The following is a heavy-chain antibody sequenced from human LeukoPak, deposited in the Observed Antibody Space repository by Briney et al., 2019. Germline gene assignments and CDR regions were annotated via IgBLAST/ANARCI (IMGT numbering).Heavy chain of an antibody. CDR3: ARVGSRYCSGANCYDGF. J-gene: IGHJ4*02. CDR1: GFTFSSSA. D-gene: IGHD2-15*01. CDR2: ISGNSGGA. V-gene: IGHV3-23*01. Sequence: GGSLRLSCAASGFTFSSSAMSWVRQAPGKGLEWVSAISGNSGGAYYADSVKGRFTISRDNSKNTLYLQMNDLRAEDTAIYYCARVGSRYCSGANCYDGFWGQGTLVSVSS.